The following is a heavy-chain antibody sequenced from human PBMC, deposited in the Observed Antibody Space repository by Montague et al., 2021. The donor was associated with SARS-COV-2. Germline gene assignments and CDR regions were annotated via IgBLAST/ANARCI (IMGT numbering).Heavy chain of an antibody. Sequence: SETLSLTCAVSRGSFSNYYSTWIRQSPGKGLEWIGEINQGGAPSYTPSLKSRVTISLDTSKKQIFLKLNSVTVADTAVFFCARGRPVQGSFRHFDSISSGALDIWAQGSLVIVSS. CDR2: INQGGAP. CDR3: ARGRPVQGSFRHFDSISSGALDI. D-gene: IGHD3-9*01. J-gene: IGHJ3*02. CDR1: RGSFSNYY. V-gene: IGHV4-34*01.